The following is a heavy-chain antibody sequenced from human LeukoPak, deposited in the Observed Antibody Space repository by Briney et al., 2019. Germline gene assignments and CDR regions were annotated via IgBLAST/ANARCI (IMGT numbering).Heavy chain of an antibody. CDR3: ARDTPSGSYPPLSY. J-gene: IGHJ4*02. CDR2: ISAYNGNT. V-gene: IGHV1-18*01. CDR1: GYTFTSYG. D-gene: IGHD1-26*01. Sequence: GASVKVSCKASGYTFTSYGISWVRQAPGQGLEWMGWISAYNGNTNYAQKLQGRVTMTTDTSTSTAYMELRSLRSDDTAVYYCARDTPSGSYPPLSYWGQGTLVTVSS.